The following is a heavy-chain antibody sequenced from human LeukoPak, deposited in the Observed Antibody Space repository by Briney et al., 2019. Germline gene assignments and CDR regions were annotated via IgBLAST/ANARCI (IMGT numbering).Heavy chain of an antibody. CDR1: GGSISSYY. V-gene: IGHV4-59*12. Sequence: PSETLSLTCTVSGGSISSYYWSWIRQPPGKGLEWIGYIYYSGTTNYNPSLKSRVTMSVDTSKNQFSLKLSSVTAADTAVYYCARERRELFGGVNYFVYWGQGTLVTVSS. D-gene: IGHD3-3*01. J-gene: IGHJ4*02. CDR2: IYYSGTT. CDR3: ARERRELFGGVNYFVY.